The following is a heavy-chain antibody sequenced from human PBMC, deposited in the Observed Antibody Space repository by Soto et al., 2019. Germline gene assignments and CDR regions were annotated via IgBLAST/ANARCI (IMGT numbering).Heavy chain of an antibody. D-gene: IGHD6-6*01. CDR1: GGSISSSSYY. V-gene: IGHV4-39*01. CDR3: ARPSEAAPRSAAFDP. J-gene: IGHJ5*02. CDR2: TYYSGST. Sequence: SETLSLTCTVSGGSISSSSYYWGWIRQPPGKGLEWIGSTYYSGSTYYNPSLKSRVTISVDTSKNQFSLKLSSVTAADTAVYYCARPSEAAPRSAAFDPWGQGTLVTVSS.